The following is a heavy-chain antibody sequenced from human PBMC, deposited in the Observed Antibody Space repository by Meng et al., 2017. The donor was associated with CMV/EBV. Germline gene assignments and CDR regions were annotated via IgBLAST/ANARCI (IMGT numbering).Heavy chain of an antibody. V-gene: IGHV1-2*02. D-gene: IGHD2-2*01. Sequence: ASVKVSCKASGYTFTGYYMHWVRQAPGQGLESMGWINPNSGGTNYAQKFQGRVTMTRDTSISTAYMELSRLRSDDTAVYYCARDHGGVVPAYWFDPWGQGTLVTVSS. CDR3: ARDHGGVVPAYWFDP. J-gene: IGHJ5*02. CDR1: GYTFTGYY. CDR2: INPNSGGT.